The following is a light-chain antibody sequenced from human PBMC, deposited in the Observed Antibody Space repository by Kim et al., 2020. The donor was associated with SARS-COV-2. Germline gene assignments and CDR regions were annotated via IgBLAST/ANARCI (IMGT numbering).Light chain of an antibody. J-gene: IGLJ3*02. CDR1: SGSIASNY. CDR3: QSYDSTNQV. Sequence: KTVTISCTRSSGSIASNYVQWYQQRPGSAPTTVIYKDNQRPSGVPDRFSGSIDSSSNSASLTISGLKTEDEADYYCQSYDSTNQVFGGGTKLTVL. V-gene: IGLV6-57*03. CDR2: KDN.